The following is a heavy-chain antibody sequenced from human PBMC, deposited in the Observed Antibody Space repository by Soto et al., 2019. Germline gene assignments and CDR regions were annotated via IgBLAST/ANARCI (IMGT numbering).Heavy chain of an antibody. V-gene: IGHV4-4*02. CDR1: GASISNTNW. J-gene: IGHJ4*02. Sequence: QVQLQESGPGLVEPSGTLSLTCAVSGASISNTNWWSWVRQRPGKGLEWIGEIYQSGTTKCDPSRNSRVTRSEDKSKYQFSLKLSCVTAADRAVYYCAIPGGGDFDYWGQGTLVTVSS. CDR2: IYQSGTT. D-gene: IGHD2-15*01. CDR3: AIPGGGDFDY.